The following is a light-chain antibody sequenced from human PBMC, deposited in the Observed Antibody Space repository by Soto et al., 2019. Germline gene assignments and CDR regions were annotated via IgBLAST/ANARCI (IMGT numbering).Light chain of an antibody. CDR2: VAS. CDR1: QSVGGSY. Sequence: EIVLTQSPGTLSLSPGERATLSCRASQSVGGSYLAWFQQKPGQAPRLLIYVASTRATVVPDRFSGSGSATDSSLTISRLEPEVVAVYYCQHYSSSPLTFGQGTKVEIK. V-gene: IGKV3-20*01. J-gene: IGKJ1*01. CDR3: QHYSSSPLT.